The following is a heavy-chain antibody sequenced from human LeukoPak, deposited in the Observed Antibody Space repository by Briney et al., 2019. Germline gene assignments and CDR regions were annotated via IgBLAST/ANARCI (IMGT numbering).Heavy chain of an antibody. V-gene: IGHV3-30-3*01. Sequence: GSLLLSCAASGFTFSSYAMHWVRQAPGKGLEWVAVISYDGSNKYYADSVKGRFTISRDNSKNTLYLQMNSLRAEDTAVYYCASPPTYYYDSSGLGLGYWGQGTLVTVSS. CDR3: ASPPTYYYDSSGLGLGY. CDR1: GFTFSSYA. CDR2: ISYDGSNK. J-gene: IGHJ4*02. D-gene: IGHD3-22*01.